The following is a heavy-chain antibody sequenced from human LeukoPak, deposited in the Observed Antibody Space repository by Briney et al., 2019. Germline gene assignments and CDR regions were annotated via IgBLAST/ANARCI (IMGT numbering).Heavy chain of an antibody. CDR2: IKQDGSEK. J-gene: IGHJ4*02. Sequence: GGSLRLSCAASGFTFSSYWMSWVRQAPGKGLEWVANIKQDGSEKYYVDSVKGRFTISRDNAKNSLYLQMNSLRAEDTAVYYCAKDGRVSGWYHKYYFDYWGQGTLVTVSS. V-gene: IGHV3-7*01. CDR1: GFTFSSYW. D-gene: IGHD6-19*01. CDR3: AKDGRVSGWYHKYYFDY.